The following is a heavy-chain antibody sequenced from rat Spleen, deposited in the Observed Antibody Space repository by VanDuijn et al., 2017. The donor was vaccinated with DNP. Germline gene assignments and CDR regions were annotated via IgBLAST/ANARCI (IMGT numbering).Heavy chain of an antibody. CDR2: ISSSTGNT. D-gene: IGHD1-1*01. Sequence: EVQLVESGGDLVQPGRSLKVSCVASGFTFSNYWMTWIRQVPGKGLEWIASISSSTGNTYYPDSVKGRFTISRDTAKRTLYLQMNSLRSEDTATYYCAIYFYSGDYWFAYWGQGTLVTVSS. J-gene: IGHJ3*01. V-gene: IGHV5-31*01. CDR3: AIYFYSGDYWFAY. CDR1: GFTFSNYW.